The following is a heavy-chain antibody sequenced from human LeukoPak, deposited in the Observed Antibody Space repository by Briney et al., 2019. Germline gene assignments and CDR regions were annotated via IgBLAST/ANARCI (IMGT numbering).Heavy chain of an antibody. D-gene: IGHD3-3*01. CDR2: IYPGDSDT. Sequence: PGESLKISCKGSGYSFTSYWIGWVRQMPGKGLEWMGIIYPGDSDTRYSPSFQGQVTISADKSISTAYLQWSSLKASDTAMYYWARQRDSAYYDFWGGYFFFDYWGQGTLVTVSS. V-gene: IGHV5-51*01. CDR1: GYSFTSYW. J-gene: IGHJ4*02. CDR3: ARQRDSAYYDFWGGYFFFDY.